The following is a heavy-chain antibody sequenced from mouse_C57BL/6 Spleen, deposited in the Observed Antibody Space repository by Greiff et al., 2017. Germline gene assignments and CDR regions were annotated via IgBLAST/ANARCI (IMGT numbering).Heavy chain of an antibody. CDR3: ARGGYYVRDYAMDY. D-gene: IGHD1-1*01. J-gene: IGHJ4*01. V-gene: IGHV5-17*01. CDR2: ISSGSSTI. Sequence: EVQLMESGGGLVKPGGSLKLSCAASGFTFSDYGMHWVRQAPEKGLEWVAYISSGSSTIYYADTVKGRFTISRDNAKNTLFLQMTSLRSEDTAMYYCARGGYYVRDYAMDYWGQGTSVTVSS. CDR1: GFTFSDYG.